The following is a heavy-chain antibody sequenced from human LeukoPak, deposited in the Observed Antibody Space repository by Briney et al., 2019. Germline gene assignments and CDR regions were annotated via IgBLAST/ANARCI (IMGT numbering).Heavy chain of an antibody. V-gene: IGHV4-59*01. J-gene: IGHJ4*02. CDR3: ARDIGAARSDY. CDR2: IYYSGSA. CDR1: GGSIISYY. D-gene: IGHD6-6*01. Sequence: SETLSLTCSVSGGSIISYYWSWIRQPPGKGLEWIGYIYYSGSAKYNPSLKSRVTISVDTSKNQFSLKLTSVTAADTAVYYCARDIGAARSDYWGQGTLVAVSS.